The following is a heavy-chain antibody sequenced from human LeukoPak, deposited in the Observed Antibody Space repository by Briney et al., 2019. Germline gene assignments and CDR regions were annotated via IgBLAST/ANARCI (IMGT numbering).Heavy chain of an antibody. V-gene: IGHV4-59*02. D-gene: IGHD3-10*01. CDR3: ARGRSSMVRGYYYYYMDV. J-gene: IGHJ6*03. CDR2: IYYSGST. Sequence: SETLSLTCTVSGGSVSSYYWSWIRQPPGKGLEWIGYIYYSGSTNYNPSLRSRVTISVDTSKNQFSLKLSSVTAADTAVYYCARGRSSMVRGYYYYYMDVWGKGTTVTISS. CDR1: GGSVSSYY.